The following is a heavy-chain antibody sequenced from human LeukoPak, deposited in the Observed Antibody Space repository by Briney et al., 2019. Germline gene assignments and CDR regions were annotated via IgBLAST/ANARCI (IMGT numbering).Heavy chain of an antibody. CDR2: IYYSGST. J-gene: IGHJ5*02. CDR3: ARLTGYSSESWFDP. V-gene: IGHV4-59*01. CDR1: GGSISSYY. Sequence: PSETLSLTCTVSGGSISSYYWSWIRQPPGKGLEWIGYIYYSGSTNYKSSLKSRVTKSVDTSKNQFSLKLSSVTAADTAVYYCARLTGYSSESWFDPWGQGTLVTVSS. D-gene: IGHD3-9*01.